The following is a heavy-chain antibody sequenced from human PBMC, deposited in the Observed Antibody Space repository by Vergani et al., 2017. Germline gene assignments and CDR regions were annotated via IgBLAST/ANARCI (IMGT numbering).Heavy chain of an antibody. CDR3: ARGGQAENTDYDSSGYYYFDY. V-gene: IGHV4-4*07. CDR2: IYTSGST. J-gene: IGHJ4*02. Sequence: QVQLQESGPGLVKPSETLSLTCTVSGGSISSYYWSWIRQPAGKGLEWIGRIYTSGSTNYNPSLKSRVTMSVDTSKNQFSLKLSSVTAADTAVYYCARGGQAENTDYDSSGYYYFDYWGQGTLVTVSS. CDR1: GGSISSYY. D-gene: IGHD3-22*01.